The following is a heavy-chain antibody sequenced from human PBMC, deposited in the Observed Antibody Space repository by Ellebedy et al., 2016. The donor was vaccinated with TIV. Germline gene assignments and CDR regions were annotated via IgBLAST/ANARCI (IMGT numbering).Heavy chain of an antibody. J-gene: IGHJ4*02. D-gene: IGHD6-19*01. Sequence: GESLKISXAVSGLTFSHYGMNWVRQAPGKGLEWVSGSSGRSTNTYYADSVKGRFTISRDNSKNTLFLQMNSLRADDTAVYSCATGQFGSGWNYWGQGTRVTVSS. CDR1: GLTFSHYG. V-gene: IGHV3-23*01. CDR2: SSGRSTNT. CDR3: ATGQFGSGWNY.